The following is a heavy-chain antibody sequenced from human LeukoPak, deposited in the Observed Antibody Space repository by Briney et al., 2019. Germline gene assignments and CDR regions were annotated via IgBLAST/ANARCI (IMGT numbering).Heavy chain of an antibody. D-gene: IGHD5-12*01. J-gene: IGHJ4*02. V-gene: IGHV3-7*04. Sequence: GGSLRLSCAASGFTFSSYWMSWVRQAPGKGLEWVANIKQDGSEKYYVDSVKGRFAISRDNAKNSLYLQMNSLRAEDTAVFYCARDGTYTDYDPDFDIWGQGTLVTVSS. CDR3: ARDGTYTDYDPDFDI. CDR2: IKQDGSEK. CDR1: GFTFSSYW.